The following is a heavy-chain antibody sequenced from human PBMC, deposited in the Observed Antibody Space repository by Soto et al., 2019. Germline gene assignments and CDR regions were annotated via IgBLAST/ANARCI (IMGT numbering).Heavy chain of an antibody. J-gene: IGHJ6*02. CDR2: IFSDNER. CDR3: ARMNVDSYQFYYAMDV. Sequence: SGPTLVNPTETLTLTCTVSGFSLTTGKMGVSWIRQPPGKALEWLAHIFSDNERSYSTSLQGRLTISKDTSGSQVALSMTNVDPVDTATYYCARMNVDSYQFYYAMDVWGQGTTVNVSS. CDR1: GFSLTTGKMG. V-gene: IGHV2-26*01. D-gene: IGHD4-17*01.